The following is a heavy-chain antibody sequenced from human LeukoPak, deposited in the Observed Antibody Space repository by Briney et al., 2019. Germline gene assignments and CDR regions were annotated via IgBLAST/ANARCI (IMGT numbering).Heavy chain of an antibody. V-gene: IGHV1-8*01. CDR2: MNPNSGNT. D-gene: IGHD6-13*01. CDR3: ARGSSWSAYYYGMDV. J-gene: IGHJ6*02. Sequence: ASVKVSCKASGYTFTSYDINWVRQATGQGLEWMGWMNPNSGNTGYAQKFQGRVTMTRNTSISTAYMELSSLRSEDTAVYYCARGSSWSAYYYGMDVWGQGTTVTVSS. CDR1: GYTFTSYD.